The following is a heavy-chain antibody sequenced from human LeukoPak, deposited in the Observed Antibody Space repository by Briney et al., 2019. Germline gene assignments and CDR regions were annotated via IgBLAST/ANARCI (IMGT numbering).Heavy chain of an antibody. V-gene: IGHV4-34*01. D-gene: IGHD6-13*01. J-gene: IGHJ5*02. CDR3: ARVNSSSWYNWFDP. Sequence: PSETLSLTCAVYGGSFSGYYWSWIRQPSGKGLEWIGEINHSGSTNYNPSLKSRVTISVDTSKNQFSLKLSSVTAADTAVYYCARVNSSSWYNWFDPWGQGTLVTVSS. CDR2: INHSGST. CDR1: GGSFSGYY.